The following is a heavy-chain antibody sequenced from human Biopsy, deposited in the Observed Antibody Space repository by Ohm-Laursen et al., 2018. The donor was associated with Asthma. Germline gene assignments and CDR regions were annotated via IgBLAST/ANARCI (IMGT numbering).Heavy chain of an antibody. CDR2: INSVFGTT. CDR1: GGTFNTYV. V-gene: IGHV1-69*01. CDR3: ARKAGSCISRTCYSLDF. J-gene: IGHJ4*02. D-gene: IGHD2-2*01. Sequence: SSVKASCKSLGGTFNTYVIGWGRQAPGPGLEWMGGINSVFGTTTYPQKFQDRVTITADDSTSTVYMELSSLRSEDTAVYYCARKAGSCISRTCYSLDFWGQGTLVTVSS.